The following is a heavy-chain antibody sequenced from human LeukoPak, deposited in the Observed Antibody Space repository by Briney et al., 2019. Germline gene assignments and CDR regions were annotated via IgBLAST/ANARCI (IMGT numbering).Heavy chain of an antibody. CDR1: GGSFSGYY. D-gene: IGHD3-10*01. J-gene: IGHJ6*02. CDR3: ARDRGDHGMDV. CDR2: INHSGST. Sequence: SETLSLTCAVYGGSFSGYYWSWIRQPPGKGLEWIGEINHSGSTYYNPSLKSRVTISVDRSKNQFSLKLSSVTAADTAVYYCARDRGDHGMDVWGQGTTVTVSS. V-gene: IGHV4-34*01.